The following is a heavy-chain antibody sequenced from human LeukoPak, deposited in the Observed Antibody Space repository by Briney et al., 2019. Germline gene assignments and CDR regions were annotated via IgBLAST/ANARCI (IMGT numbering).Heavy chain of an antibody. CDR3: ARAHSSGWYGGFDY. CDR2: ISSSGSTI. CDR1: GFTFSSYE. J-gene: IGHJ4*02. Sequence: GGSLRLSCAASGFTFSSYEMNWVRQAPGKGLEWVSYISSSGSTIYYADSVKGRFTISRDNAKNSLYLQMNSLRAEDTAVYYCARAHSSGWYGGFDYWGQGTLVTVSS. D-gene: IGHD6-19*01. V-gene: IGHV3-48*03.